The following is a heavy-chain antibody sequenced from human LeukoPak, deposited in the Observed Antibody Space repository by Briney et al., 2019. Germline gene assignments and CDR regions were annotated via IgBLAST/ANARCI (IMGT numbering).Heavy chain of an antibody. J-gene: IGHJ4*02. CDR1: GFTFSDYY. V-gene: IGHV3-11*05. Sequence: GKSLRLSCAASGFTFSDYYMSWIRQAPGKGLEWVSYISSSSSYTNYADSVKGRFTISRDNAKNSLYLQMNSLRAEDTAVYYCARGAGDYGDHFDYWGQGTLVTVSS. D-gene: IGHD4-17*01. CDR2: ISSSSSYT. CDR3: ARGAGDYGDHFDY.